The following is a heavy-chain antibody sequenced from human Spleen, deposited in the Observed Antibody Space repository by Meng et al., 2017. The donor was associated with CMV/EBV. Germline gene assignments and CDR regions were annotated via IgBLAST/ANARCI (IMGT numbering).Heavy chain of an antibody. CDR2: INHSGST. J-gene: IGHJ4*02. CDR1: GGSFSGSY. D-gene: IGHD6-6*01. V-gene: IGHV4-34*01. CDR3: ARPRYSTSSPFDD. Sequence: CDVYGGSFSGSYWSWIRQPPGKGLEWIGEINHSGSTNYNPSLKSRAAISVDTPKNQFSLKLRSLTAADTAVYYCARPRYSTSSPFDDWGRGTLVTVSS.